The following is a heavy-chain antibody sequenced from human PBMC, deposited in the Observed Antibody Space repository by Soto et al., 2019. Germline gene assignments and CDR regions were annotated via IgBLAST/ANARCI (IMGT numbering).Heavy chain of an antibody. D-gene: IGHD2-15*01. CDR3: ARHTPAISISDH. J-gene: IGHJ4*02. CDR1: GGSISGYY. CDR2: IDYYGST. V-gene: IGHV4-59*01. Sequence: PSETRSLTCTVSGGSISGYYWSWIRQPPGKRLEWIGYIDYYGSTNYNPSLKSRVTISVDTSKKQFSLNLGPVTAADTAVYYCARHTPAISISDHWGQGTLVTVSS.